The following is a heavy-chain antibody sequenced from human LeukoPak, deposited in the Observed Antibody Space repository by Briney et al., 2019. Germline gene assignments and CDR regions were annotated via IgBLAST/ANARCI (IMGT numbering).Heavy chain of an antibody. V-gene: IGHV3-7*01. J-gene: IGHJ2*01. CDR3: ARDLRAPTWYFDL. CDR2: IKQDETEK. CDR1: GFTFSNFW. Sequence: GGSLRLSCTASGFTFSNFWMGWVRQAPGKGLEWVANIKQDETEKFYLGSVKGRFTISRDNAKNSLYLQMNSLRAEDTAVYYCARDLRAPTWYFDLWGRGTLVTVSS.